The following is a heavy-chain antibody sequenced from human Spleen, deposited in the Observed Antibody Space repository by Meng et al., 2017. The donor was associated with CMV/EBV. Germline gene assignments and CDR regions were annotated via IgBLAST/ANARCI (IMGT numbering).Heavy chain of an antibody. CDR1: GFTFSSYG. Sequence: GESLKISCAASGFTFSSYGMHWVRQAPGKGLEWVSFIRYDGSDKYYADSVKGRFTISRDNSKNTLYLQMTSLRPEDTAVYYCAKPLSNYDFWTGCDNWGQGTLVTVSS. V-gene: IGHV3-30*02. CDR2: IRYDGSDK. D-gene: IGHD3-3*01. CDR3: AKPLSNYDFWTGCDN. J-gene: IGHJ4*02.